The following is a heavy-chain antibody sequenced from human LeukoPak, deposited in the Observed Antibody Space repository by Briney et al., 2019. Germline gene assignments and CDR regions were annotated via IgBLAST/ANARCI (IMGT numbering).Heavy chain of an antibody. D-gene: IGHD2-2*01. CDR2: INHSGST. Sequence: PSETLSLTCAVYGGSFSGYYWSWIRQPPGKGLEWIGEINHSGSTNYNPSLKSRVTISVDTSKNQFSLKLSSVTAADTAVYYCARVRLKYQLPLDAFDIWGQGTMVTVSS. CDR1: GGSFSGYY. CDR3: ARVRLKYQLPLDAFDI. V-gene: IGHV4-34*01. J-gene: IGHJ3*02.